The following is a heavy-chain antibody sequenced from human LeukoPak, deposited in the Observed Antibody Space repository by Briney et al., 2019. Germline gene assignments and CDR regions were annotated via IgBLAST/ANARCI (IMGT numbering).Heavy chain of an antibody. CDR2: MNPNSGNT. J-gene: IGHJ6*03. CDR3: ARKTNPPYYYYMDV. V-gene: IGHV1-8*01. D-gene: IGHD1/OR15-1a*01. Sequence: ASVKVSCKASGYTFTSYDINWVRQATGQGLEWMGWMNPNSGNTGYAQKFQGRVTMTRNTSISTAYMELSSLRSEDTAVYYCARKTNPPYYYYMDVWGKGTTVTVSS. CDR1: GYTFTSYD.